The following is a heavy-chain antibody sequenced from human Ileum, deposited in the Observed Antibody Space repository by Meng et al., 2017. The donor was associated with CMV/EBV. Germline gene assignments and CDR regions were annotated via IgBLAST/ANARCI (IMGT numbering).Heavy chain of an antibody. V-gene: IGHV4-39*07. CDR2: MYYSGIT. J-gene: IGHJ5*02. Sequence: EESGPGPGKPSEPRSLPCTVSGGSISSTSYYWGWIRQPPGKGLEWIGSMYYSGITDYNPSLKSRVTISVDTSKNQFSLKLSSVTAADTAMYYCARTPRKYYYGSGSYPWGQGTLVTVSS. D-gene: IGHD3-10*01. CDR1: GGSISSTSYY. CDR3: ARTPRKYYYGSGSYP.